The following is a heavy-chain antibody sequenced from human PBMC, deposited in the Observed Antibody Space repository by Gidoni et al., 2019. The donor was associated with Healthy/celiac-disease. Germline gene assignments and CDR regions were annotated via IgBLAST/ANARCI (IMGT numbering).Heavy chain of an antibody. D-gene: IGHD5-12*01. CDR1: GFPFSSYG. J-gene: IGHJ3*02. V-gene: IGHV3-33*01. Sequence: QVQLVESGGGGVQPGRSLRLSCAASGFPFSSYGMHWVRQAPGKGLEWVAVIWYDGSNKYYADSVKGRFTISRDNSKNTLYLQMNSLRAEDTAVYYCAREGYDAFDIWGQGTMVTVSS. CDR2: IWYDGSNK. CDR3: AREGYDAFDI.